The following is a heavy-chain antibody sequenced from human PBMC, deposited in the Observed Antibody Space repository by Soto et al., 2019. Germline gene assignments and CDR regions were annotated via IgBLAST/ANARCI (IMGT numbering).Heavy chain of an antibody. CDR3: ANGLPQAAASHYGMDV. D-gene: IGHD6-13*01. CDR2: INPSGGSS. V-gene: IGHV1-46*01. J-gene: IGHJ6*02. CDR1: GYTFPSYY. Sequence: ASVKVSCKASGYTFPSYYMHWVRQAPKQGLEWMGIINPSGGSSSYAQKFQGRVTMTRDTSTSTVYMELSSLRSEDTAVYYCANGLPQAAASHYGMDVWGQGTTVTVSS.